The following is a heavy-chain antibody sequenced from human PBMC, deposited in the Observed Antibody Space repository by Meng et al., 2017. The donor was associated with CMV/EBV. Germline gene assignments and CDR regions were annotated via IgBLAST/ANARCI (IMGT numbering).Heavy chain of an antibody. CDR3: ARVWDSGWDY. Sequence: QGQLPQWGAGLLKPSEPLSLTCAVYGGSFRGYYWSWIRQPPGKGLEWIGEINHSGSTNYNPSLKSRVTISVDTSKNQFSLKLSSVTAADTAVYYCARVWDSGWDYWGQGTLVTASS. D-gene: IGHD3-22*01. J-gene: IGHJ4*02. V-gene: IGHV4-34*01. CDR2: INHSGST. CDR1: GGSFRGYY.